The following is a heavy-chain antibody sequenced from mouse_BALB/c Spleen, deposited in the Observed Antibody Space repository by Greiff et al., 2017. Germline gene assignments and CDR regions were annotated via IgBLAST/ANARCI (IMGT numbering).Heavy chain of an antibody. CDR1: GFSLTSYG. J-gene: IGHJ3*01. Sequence: QVQLQQSGPSLVQPSQSLSITCTVSGFSLTSYGVHWVRQSPGKGLEWLGVIWRGGSTDYNAAFMSRLSITKDNSKSQVFFKMNSLQADDTAIYYCATPSYGNSAWCAYWGQGTLVTVSA. D-gene: IGHD2-1*01. CDR2: IWRGGST. V-gene: IGHV2-5-1*01. CDR3: ATPSYGNSAWCAY.